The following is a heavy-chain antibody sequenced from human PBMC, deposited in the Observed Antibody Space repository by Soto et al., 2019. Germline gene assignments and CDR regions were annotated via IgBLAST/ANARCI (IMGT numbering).Heavy chain of an antibody. D-gene: IGHD2-15*01. J-gene: IGHJ5*02. V-gene: IGHV1-3*05. CDR1: GYTFTTYP. Sequence: QVQLVQSGAEEKKPGASVKVSCKASGYTFTTYPMNWLRQAPGQRPEWMDWINVGNGGTKYSQKFQGRVSITRDTSPSTAYMQLSRLRSDDTAVYYCATDRRGYCSGGSCPEAWFDPWGQGTLVTVTS. CDR3: ATDRRGYCSGGSCPEAWFDP. CDR2: INVGNGGT.